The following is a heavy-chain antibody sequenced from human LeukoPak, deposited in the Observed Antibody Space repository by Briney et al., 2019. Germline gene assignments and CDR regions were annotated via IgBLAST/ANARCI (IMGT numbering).Heavy chain of an antibody. CDR2: INHSGST. Sequence: SETLSLTCAVYGGSFSGYYWSWIRQPPGKGLEWIGQINHSGSTNYNPSLKSRVTISVDTSKNQFSLKLSSVTAADTAVYYCARRGYYYYGMDVWGKGTTVSVSS. D-gene: IGHD3-10*01. V-gene: IGHV4-34*01. CDR1: GGSFSGYY. CDR3: ARRGYYYYGMDV. J-gene: IGHJ6*04.